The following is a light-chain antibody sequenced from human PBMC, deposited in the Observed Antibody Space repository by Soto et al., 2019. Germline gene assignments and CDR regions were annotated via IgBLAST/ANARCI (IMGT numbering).Light chain of an antibody. CDR1: QSISNW. CDR3: QQYNSYSEA. Sequence: DIQMTQSPSTLPASVGDRVTITCRASQSISNWLAWYQQKPGKAPKRLIYAASSLQSAVPSRFSGSGSGTEFTLTVSSLQPDDFATYYCQQYNSYSEAFGQGTKVDIK. J-gene: IGKJ1*01. CDR2: AAS. V-gene: IGKV1-5*01.